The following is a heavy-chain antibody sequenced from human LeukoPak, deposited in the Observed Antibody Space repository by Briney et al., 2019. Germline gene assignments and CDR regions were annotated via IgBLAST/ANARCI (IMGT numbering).Heavy chain of an antibody. Sequence: SQTPSLTCAISGDSVSSNSAAWNWIRQSPSRGLEWLGRTYYRSKWYNDYAVSVKSRITINPDTSKNQFSLQLNSVTPEDTAVYYCARVSRQPGYCSSTSCYDYYYYYYMDVWGKGTTVTVSS. D-gene: IGHD2-2*01. CDR3: ARVSRQPGYCSSTSCYDYYYYYYMDV. CDR1: GDSVSSNSAA. V-gene: IGHV6-1*01. J-gene: IGHJ6*03. CDR2: TYYRSKWYN.